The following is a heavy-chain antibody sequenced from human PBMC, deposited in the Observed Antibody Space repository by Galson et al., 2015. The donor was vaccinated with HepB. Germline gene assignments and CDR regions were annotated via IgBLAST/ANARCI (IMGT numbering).Heavy chain of an antibody. D-gene: IGHD3-22*01. CDR1: GDSISSFY. V-gene: IGHV4-59*01. Sequence: SETLSLTCTVSGDSISSFYWSWIRQPPGKGLEWTGNIYYSGSTNSNPSLKSRVAMSIDTSKNQFSLKLTSVTAADTAVYYCARVSSGIDYWGQGTLVTVSS. CDR2: IYYSGST. J-gene: IGHJ4*02. CDR3: ARVSSGIDY.